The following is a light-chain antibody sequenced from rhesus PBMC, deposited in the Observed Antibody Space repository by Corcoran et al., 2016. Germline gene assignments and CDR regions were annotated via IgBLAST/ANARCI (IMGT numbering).Light chain of an antibody. CDR3: QQSSNLWT. CDR1: QSVGSY. J-gene: IGKJ1*01. Sequence: ETVVTQSPATLSLSPGERATLSCRASQSVGSYLAWSQQKPGQAPRLRIYVASTRATGIPDRFSGSGSGTDFTLTISSLEPDDVGVYYCQQSSNLWTFGQGTKVEIK. V-gene: IGKV3-24*04. CDR2: VAS.